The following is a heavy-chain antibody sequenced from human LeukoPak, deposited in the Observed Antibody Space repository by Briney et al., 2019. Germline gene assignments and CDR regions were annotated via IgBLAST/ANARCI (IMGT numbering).Heavy chain of an antibody. V-gene: IGHV1-18*01. CDR3: AKDVGDSLAGPWFFQF. Sequence: GASVKVSCKTSGYDFKTSGISWVRQAPGQGLEWMGWISGHTGDTHYAKRFQGSLTLTTDTSTSVAYLELSTLRSDDTALYFCAKDVGDSLAGPWFFQFWGQGTLVTLSS. D-gene: IGHD3-16*01. J-gene: IGHJ4*02. CDR2: ISGHTGDT. CDR1: GYDFKTSG.